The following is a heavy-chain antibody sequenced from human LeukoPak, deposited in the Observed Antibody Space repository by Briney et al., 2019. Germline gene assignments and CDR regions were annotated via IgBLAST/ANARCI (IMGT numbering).Heavy chain of an antibody. CDR1: GFTFDDYA. D-gene: IGHD6-19*01. CDR3: AKEVAVAGEFDY. CDR2: ISWNSGSI. Sequence: PGGSVRLSCAASGFTFDDYAMHWVRQAPGKGLEWVSGISWNSGSIGYADSVKGRFTISRDNAKNSLYLQMNSLRAEDTALYYCAKEVAVAGEFDYWGQGTLVTVSS. J-gene: IGHJ4*02. V-gene: IGHV3-9*01.